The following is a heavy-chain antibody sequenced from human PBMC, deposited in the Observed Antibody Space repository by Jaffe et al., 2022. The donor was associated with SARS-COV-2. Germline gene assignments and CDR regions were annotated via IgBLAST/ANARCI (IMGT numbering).Heavy chain of an antibody. CDR1: GFTFSSYG. J-gene: IGHJ6*02. CDR2: IWYDGSNK. CDR3: ARALTGYSSSWYHLGADYYYGMDV. Sequence: QVQLVESGGGVVQPGRSLRLSCAASGFTFSSYGMHWVRQAPGKGLEWVAVIWYDGSNKYYADSVKGRFTISRDNSKNTLYLQMNSLRAEDTAVYYCARALTGYSSSWYHLGADYYYGMDVWGQGTTVTVSS. V-gene: IGHV3-33*01. D-gene: IGHD6-13*01.